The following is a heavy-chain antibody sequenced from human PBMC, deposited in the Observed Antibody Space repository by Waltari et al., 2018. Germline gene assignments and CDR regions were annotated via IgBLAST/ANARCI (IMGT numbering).Heavy chain of an antibody. Sequence: EVQLVESGGGLVKPGGSLRLSCAASGFTFSSYSMNWVRQAPGKGLEWVANIKQDGSEKDYVDSVKGRFTISRDNAKNSLYLQMNSLRAEDTAVYYCARDIVYNWNYGYWGQGTLVTVSS. CDR1: GFTFSSYS. CDR3: ARDIVYNWNYGY. J-gene: IGHJ4*02. D-gene: IGHD1-7*01. CDR2: IKQDGSEK. V-gene: IGHV3-7*01.